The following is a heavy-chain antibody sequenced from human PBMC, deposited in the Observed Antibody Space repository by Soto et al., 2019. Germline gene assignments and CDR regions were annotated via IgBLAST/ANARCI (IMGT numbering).Heavy chain of an antibody. V-gene: IGHV1-69*19. J-gene: IGHJ4*02. CDR2: ISPMFGAA. CDR3: AREVQVHTPAFVY. CDR1: GGTFNTYA. Sequence: QVQLVQSGAEMKKPGSSVKVSCQSSGGTFNTYAMNWVRQAPGQGPEWMGDISPMFGAANYAPKFQGRVTITADESTGTAYMQLSSLTAEATAIYFCAREVQVHTPAFVYWGQGNLVTVSS.